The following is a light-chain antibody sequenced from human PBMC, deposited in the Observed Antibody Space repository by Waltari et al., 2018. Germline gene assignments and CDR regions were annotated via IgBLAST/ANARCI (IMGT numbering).Light chain of an antibody. CDR3: SSYTSSSTLGV. Sequence: QSALTQPASVSGSPGQSITISCTGTSSDVGGYNYVSWYQQHPGKAPNLVIYDVSNRPSGVSNRFSGSKSGNTASLTISGLQAEDGADYYCSSYTSSSTLGVFGGGTKLTVL. J-gene: IGLJ2*01. V-gene: IGLV2-14*01. CDR1: SSDVGGYNY. CDR2: DVS.